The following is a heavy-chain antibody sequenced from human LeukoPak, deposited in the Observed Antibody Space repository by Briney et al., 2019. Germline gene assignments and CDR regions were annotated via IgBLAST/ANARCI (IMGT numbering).Heavy chain of an antibody. CDR3: ARVIVLRRGKEPRPTCGCC. CDR2: INPNSGDT. J-gene: IGHJ4*02. Sequence: ASVTVSYKASGYTFTPYYILWVRQAPGQGLEWMGWINPNSGDTKYAQKFQGRVTMTRDTPISTAYMELSRLTSDDTAVYYCARVIVLRRGKEPRPTCGCCWGQGTLVTVSS. CDR1: GYTFTPYY. V-gene: IGHV1-2*02. D-gene: IGHD1-26*01.